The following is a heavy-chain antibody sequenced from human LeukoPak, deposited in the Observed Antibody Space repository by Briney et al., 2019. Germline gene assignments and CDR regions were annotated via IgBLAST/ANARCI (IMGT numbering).Heavy chain of an antibody. CDR3: AKAQAYYYDSSGYLDYFDY. CDR1: GFTFSSYA. CDR2: ISGSGGST. Sequence: GGSLRLSCAASGFTFSSYAMSWVRQAPGKGLEWVSAISGSGGSTYYADSVKGRFTISRDNSKNTLYLQMNSLRAEDTAVYYCAKAQAYYYDSSGYLDYFDYWCQGTLVTVSS. V-gene: IGHV3-23*01. D-gene: IGHD3-22*01. J-gene: IGHJ4*02.